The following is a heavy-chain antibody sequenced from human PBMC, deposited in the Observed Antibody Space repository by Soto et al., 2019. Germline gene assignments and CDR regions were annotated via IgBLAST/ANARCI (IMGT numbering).Heavy chain of an antibody. CDR1: GYTFTSYY. V-gene: IGHV1-46*01. D-gene: IGHD3-10*01. J-gene: IGHJ4*02. CDR2: INPSGGST. CDR3: ARDHVLLWFGEFRGPDY. Sequence: QVQLVQSGAEVKKPGASVKVSCKASGYTFTSYYMHWVRQAPGQGLEWMGIINPSGGSTSYAQKFQGRVTMNRDTSTSKVYMELSSLRSEDTAVYYCARDHVLLWFGEFRGPDYWGQGTLVTVSS.